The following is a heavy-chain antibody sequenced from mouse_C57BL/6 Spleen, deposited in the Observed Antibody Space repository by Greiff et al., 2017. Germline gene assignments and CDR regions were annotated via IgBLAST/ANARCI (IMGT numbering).Heavy chain of an antibody. J-gene: IGHJ3*01. V-gene: IGHV1-64*01. CDR2: IHPNSGST. Sequence: VQLQQPGAELVKPGASVKLSCKASGYTFTSYWMHWVKQRPGQGLEWIGMIHPNSGSTNYKEKFKSKATLTVDKSSSTAYMQLSSLTSEDSAVYYCARDEDSSGAGAYWGQGTLVTVSA. CDR3: ARDEDSSGAGAY. CDR1: GYTFTSYW. D-gene: IGHD3-2*02.